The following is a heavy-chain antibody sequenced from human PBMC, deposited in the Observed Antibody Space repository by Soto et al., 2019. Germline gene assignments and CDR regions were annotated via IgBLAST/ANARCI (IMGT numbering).Heavy chain of an antibody. J-gene: IGHJ4*01. CDR2: ISFHGSNE. Sequence: GGSLRLSCAAYGFTLSSYGMHWVRQAPGKGLEWVAVISFHGSNEYYADCVKGRFTISRDNSKNTLYLQMNSLRAEDTDVDYSAKQGSPGVGDIPYYFDYWCHGTLVTV. CDR1: GFTLSSYG. D-gene: IGHD1-26*01. V-gene: IGHV3-30*18. CDR3: AKQGSPGVGDIPYYFDY.